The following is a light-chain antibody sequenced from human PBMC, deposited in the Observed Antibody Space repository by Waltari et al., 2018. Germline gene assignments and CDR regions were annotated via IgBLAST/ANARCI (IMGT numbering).Light chain of an antibody. Sequence: SYDLTQPPSVSASPGQTASIACFGDQLGLKYVSWYQQKPGQSPVLVIYQDTKRPSVIPERFSASNSGNTATLTVSETQAVDEASYYCQTWDSNTVVFGGGTTLTVL. CDR3: QTWDSNTVV. V-gene: IGLV3-1*01. J-gene: IGLJ2*01. CDR2: QDT. CDR1: QLGLKY.